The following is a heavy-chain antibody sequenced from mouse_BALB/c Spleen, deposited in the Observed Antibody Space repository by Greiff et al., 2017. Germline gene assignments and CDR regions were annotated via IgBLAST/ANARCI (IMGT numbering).Heavy chain of an antibody. V-gene: IGHV5-6-5*01. CDR1: GFTFSSYA. D-gene: IGHD2-3*01. J-gene: IGHJ1*01. Sequence: EVMLVESGGGLVKPGGSLKLSCAASGFTFSSYAMSWVRQTPEKRLEWVASISSGGSTYYPDSVKGRFTISRDNARNILYLQMSSLRSEDTAMYYCAKIYDGYLSYWYFDVWGAGTTVTVSS. CDR3: AKIYDGYLSYWYFDV. CDR2: ISSGGST.